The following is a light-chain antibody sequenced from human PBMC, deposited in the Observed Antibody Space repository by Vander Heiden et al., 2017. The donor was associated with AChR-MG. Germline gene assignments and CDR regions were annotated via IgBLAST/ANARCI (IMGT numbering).Light chain of an antibody. CDR3: SSYTSSSTLV. V-gene: IGLV2-14*01. J-gene: IGLJ2*01. Sequence: QSALTQPASVSGSPGQSITISRTGTSSDVGGYNDVSWYQQPPGNAPKLMIYDVSNRPSGVSNRFSGSKSGNTASMTISGLQAEDEADYYCSSYTSSSTLVFGGGTKLTVL. CDR2: DVS. CDR1: SSDVGGYND.